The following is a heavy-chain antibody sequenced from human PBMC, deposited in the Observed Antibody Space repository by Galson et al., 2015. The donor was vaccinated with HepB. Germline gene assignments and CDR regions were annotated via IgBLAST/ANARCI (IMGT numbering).Heavy chain of an antibody. CDR1: GFTFSDYY. D-gene: IGHD6-19*01. Sequence: SLRLSCAASGFTFSDYYMNWIRQAPGKGLEWVSYISRGGNVVYYADSVKGRFTISRDNAKNSLYLQMNSLRAEDTAVYYCARGRGMAVAGHYYYYGMGAWGQGTTVTVSS. CDR2: ISRGGNVV. J-gene: IGHJ6*02. V-gene: IGHV3-11*01. CDR3: ARGRGMAVAGHYYYYGMGA.